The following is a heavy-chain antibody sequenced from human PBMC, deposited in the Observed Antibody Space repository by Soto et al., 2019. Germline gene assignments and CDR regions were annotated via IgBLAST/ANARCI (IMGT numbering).Heavy chain of an antibody. J-gene: IGHJ6*02. D-gene: IGHD3-22*01. CDR3: ARATTYYYDSSGYYYYYGMDV. Sequence: SETLSLTYAVSGGSISSSNWWSWVRQPPGKGLEWIGEIYHSGSTNYNPSLKSRVTISVDKSKNQFSLKLSSVTAADTAVYYCARATTYYYDSSGYYYYYGMDVWGQGTTVTVSS. CDR1: GGSISSSNW. V-gene: IGHV4-4*02. CDR2: IYHSGST.